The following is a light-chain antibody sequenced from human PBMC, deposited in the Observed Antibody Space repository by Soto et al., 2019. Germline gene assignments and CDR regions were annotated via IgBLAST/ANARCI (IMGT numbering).Light chain of an antibody. CDR1: QSIGNY. CDR3: QQSYNTPFT. J-gene: IGKJ4*01. V-gene: IGKV1-39*01. Sequence: DIQMTQSPFSLSASVGDSVTITCRASQSIGNYLNWYQQKPGKAPKVLIYAASRLQSGVPLKFSGSGSGSDFTLTIDSLQPEDFATYFCQQSYNTPFTFGGGTKVDIK. CDR2: AAS.